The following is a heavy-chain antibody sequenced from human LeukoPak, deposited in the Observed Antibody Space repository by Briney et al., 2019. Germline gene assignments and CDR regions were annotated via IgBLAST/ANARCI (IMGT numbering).Heavy chain of an antibody. Sequence: GGSLRLSCVASVFPFSSYWMTWVRQAPGKGLEWVANIKQDGSKKSYVDYVKGRFTISRDNAKNSLYLQMNSLRAEDTAIYYCTRVGYIDEGIDYWGQGTLVTVPS. CDR3: TRVGYIDEGIDY. J-gene: IGHJ4*02. D-gene: IGHD5-24*01. V-gene: IGHV3-7*04. CDR2: IKQDGSKK. CDR1: VFPFSSYW.